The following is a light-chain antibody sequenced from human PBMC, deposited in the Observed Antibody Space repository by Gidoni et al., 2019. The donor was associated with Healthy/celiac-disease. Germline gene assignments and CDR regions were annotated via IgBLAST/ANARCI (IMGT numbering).Light chain of an antibody. J-gene: IGLJ2*01. CDR1: SSNIGAGND. CDR3: QSYDISLSGRV. V-gene: IGLV1-40*01. CDR2: GNN. Sequence: QSVLTQPPSVSGDPGQRVTIPCTGSSSNIGAGNDVQWYQQLPGTAPKLLIHGNNNRPSGVPDRFSGSKSGTSAALAITGLQAEDEADYYCQSYDISLSGRVFGGGTKLTVL.